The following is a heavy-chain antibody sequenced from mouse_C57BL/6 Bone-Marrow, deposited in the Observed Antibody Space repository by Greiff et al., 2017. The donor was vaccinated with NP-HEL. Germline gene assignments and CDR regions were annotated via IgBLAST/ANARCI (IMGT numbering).Heavy chain of an antibody. Sequence: EVQGVESGTVLARPGASVKMSCKTSGYTFTSYWMHWVKQRPGQGLEWIGAIYPGNSDTSYNQKFKGKAKLTAVTSASTAYMELSSLTNEDSAVYYCTPFYYGSPRDFDYWGQGTTLTVSS. CDR1: GYTFTSYW. D-gene: IGHD1-1*01. CDR2: IYPGNSDT. J-gene: IGHJ2*01. CDR3: TPFYYGSPRDFDY. V-gene: IGHV1-5*01.